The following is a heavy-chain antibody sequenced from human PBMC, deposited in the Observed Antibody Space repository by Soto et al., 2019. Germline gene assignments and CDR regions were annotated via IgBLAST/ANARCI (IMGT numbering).Heavy chain of an antibody. V-gene: IGHV3-74*03. CDR1: GFIFSDYW. CDR2: IKSDGRRI. J-gene: IGHJ4*02. CDR3: ARALGKYDRYDFDL. D-gene: IGHD3-9*01. Sequence: EVQLVESGGGLVQPGGSLRLSCVSSGFIFSDYWMYWVRQAPGQGLVWVSRIKSDGRRITYADSVKGRFTISRDNAKNTLNLQMNGLRVEETAVYYCARALGKYDRYDFDLWGKGTLVTVAS.